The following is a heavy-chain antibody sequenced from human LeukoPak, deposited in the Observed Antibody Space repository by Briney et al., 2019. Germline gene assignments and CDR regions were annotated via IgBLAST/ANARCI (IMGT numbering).Heavy chain of an antibody. J-gene: IGHJ6*02. Sequence: PSQTLSLTCTVSGDSISSGDYYWSWIRQPPGKGLEWIGYIYYSGSTYYNPSLKSRVTISVDTSKNQFSLKLSSVTAADTAVYYCARDHGSGSYGMDVWGQGTTVTVSS. D-gene: IGHD3-10*01. CDR3: ARDHGSGSYGMDV. CDR1: GDSISSGDYY. CDR2: IYYSGST. V-gene: IGHV4-30-4*01.